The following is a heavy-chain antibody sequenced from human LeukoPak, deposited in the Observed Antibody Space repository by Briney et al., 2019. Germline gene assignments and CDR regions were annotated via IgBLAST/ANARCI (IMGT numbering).Heavy chain of an antibody. CDR2: IGTAGDT. V-gene: IGHV3-13*01. J-gene: IGHJ4*02. D-gene: IGHD3-10*01. CDR3: ARGGSGSYPDY. Sequence: GGTLTLSCAASGVTFSSYDMHWVRQATGKGLEWVSAIGTAGDTYYPGSVKGRFTISRENAKNSLYLQMNSLRAGDTAVYYCARGGSGSYPDYWGQGTLVTVSS. CDR1: GVTFSSYD.